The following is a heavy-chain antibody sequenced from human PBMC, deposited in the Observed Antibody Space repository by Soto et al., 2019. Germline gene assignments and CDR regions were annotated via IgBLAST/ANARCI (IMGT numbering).Heavy chain of an antibody. CDR2: IYSGGSI. V-gene: IGHV3-66*01. Sequence: EVQLVESGGGLVQPGGSLRLSCAASGFTVSNNYMSWVRQAPGKGLEWVSVIYSGGSIYYADSVKGRFTISRDNSKNTLYPHMSSLRAEDTAVYYCATWEYYYGSGSTYWGQGTLVTVSS. CDR3: ATWEYYYGSGSTY. CDR1: GFTVSNNY. J-gene: IGHJ4*02. D-gene: IGHD3-10*01.